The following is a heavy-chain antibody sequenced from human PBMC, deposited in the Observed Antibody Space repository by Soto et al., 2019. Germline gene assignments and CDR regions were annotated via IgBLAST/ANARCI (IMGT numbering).Heavy chain of an antibody. D-gene: IGHD3-9*01. Sequence: SETLSLTCTVSGGSISSYYWSWIRQPAGKGLEWIGRIYTSGSTNYNPSLKSRVAMSVDTSKNQFSLKLSSVTAADTAVYYCARVGIFAYFDWLFPGYYYYGMDVWGQGTTVTVSS. J-gene: IGHJ6*02. CDR3: ARVGIFAYFDWLFPGYYYYGMDV. CDR1: GGSISSYY. CDR2: IYTSGST. V-gene: IGHV4-4*07.